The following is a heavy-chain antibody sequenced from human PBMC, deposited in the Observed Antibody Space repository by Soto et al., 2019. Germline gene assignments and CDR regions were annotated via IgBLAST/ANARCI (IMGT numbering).Heavy chain of an antibody. CDR3: CGFEVFGVVNRYYYGMDV. D-gene: IGHD3-3*01. V-gene: IGHV4-31*03. CDR1: GGSLSSGGYY. Sequence: SETLSLTCTVSGGSLSSGGYYWSWIRQHPGKGLEWIGYIYYSGSTYYNPSLKSRVTISVDTSKNQCSLRLSSVTAADSAVYNCCGFEVFGVVNRYYYGMDVWGQGTTVTVSS. CDR2: IYYSGST. J-gene: IGHJ6*02.